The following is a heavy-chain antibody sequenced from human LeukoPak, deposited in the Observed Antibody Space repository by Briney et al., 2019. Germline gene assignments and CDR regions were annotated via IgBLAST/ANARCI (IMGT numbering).Heavy chain of an antibody. CDR3: AIPGLAAAGKKAQYYFDS. D-gene: IGHD6-13*01. CDR1: GYSFTSCW. J-gene: IGHJ4*02. V-gene: IGHV5-51*01. CDR2: IYPGDSDT. Sequence: GESLKISCKGSGYSFTSCWIGWVRQMPGKGLEWMGIIYPGDSDTRYSPSFQGQVTISADKSISTAYLQWSSLKASDTAMYYCAIPGLAAAGKKAQYYFDSWGQGTLVTVSS.